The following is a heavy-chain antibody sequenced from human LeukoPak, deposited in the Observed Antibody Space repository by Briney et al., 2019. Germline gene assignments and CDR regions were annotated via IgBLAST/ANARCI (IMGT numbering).Heavy chain of an antibody. CDR3: AAYYYGSGSYSLDY. J-gene: IGHJ4*02. CDR1: GFTFSDYY. CDR2: ISSSGSTK. V-gene: IGHV3-11*01. Sequence: PGGSLRLSCAASGFTFSDYYMSWVRQAPGKGREGGSYISSSGSTKYYADSVKGRFTISRDNAKNSLYLQMNSLRAEDTAVYYCAAYYYGSGSYSLDYWGQGTLVTVSS. D-gene: IGHD3-10*01.